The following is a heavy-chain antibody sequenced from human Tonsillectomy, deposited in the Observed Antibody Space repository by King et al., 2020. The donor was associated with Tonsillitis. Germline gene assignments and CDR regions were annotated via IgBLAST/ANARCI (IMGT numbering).Heavy chain of an antibody. CDR2: ISDGGHGT. CDR1: GFSFSNYV. CDR3: AKDGFLAAVPTD. V-gene: IGHV3-23*04. J-gene: IGHJ1*01. Sequence: VQLVESGGDSVQPGGSLRLSCATSGFSFSNYVMSWVRQAPGKGREWVSRISDGGHGTYYANSVKGRFTISRDNAKHTLHLQMNSLTAADTTTYYCAKDGFLAAVPTDWGQGSLVTVSS. D-gene: IGHD3-10*01.